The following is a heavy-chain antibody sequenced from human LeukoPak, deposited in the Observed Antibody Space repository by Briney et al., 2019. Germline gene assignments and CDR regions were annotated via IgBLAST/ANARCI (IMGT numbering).Heavy chain of an antibody. J-gene: IGHJ3*02. V-gene: IGHV3-7*03. D-gene: IGHD2-8*02. Sequence: PGGSLRLSCAASGFTFSSYWMSWVRQAPGKGLEWVANIKKDGSEKYYVDSVKGRFTISRDNAKNSLYLQMTSLRAEDTALYYCARDQMAVYMYDWTNDAFDIWGQGTMVTVSS. CDR2: IKKDGSEK. CDR1: GFTFSSYW. CDR3: ARDQMAVYMYDWTNDAFDI.